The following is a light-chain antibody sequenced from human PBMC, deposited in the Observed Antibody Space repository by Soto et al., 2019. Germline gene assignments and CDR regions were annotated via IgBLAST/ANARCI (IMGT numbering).Light chain of an antibody. V-gene: IGKV3-20*01. Sequence: EIVLTQSPGTLSLSPGERATPSCRARQSVSSSYLAWYQQKPGQAPRLLIYGASSRATGIPDRFSGSGSGTDFTLTISGLEAEDFAVYYCQQYGGSPLCTFGQGTKLEIK. J-gene: IGKJ2*02. CDR2: GAS. CDR1: QSVSSSY. CDR3: QQYGGSPLCT.